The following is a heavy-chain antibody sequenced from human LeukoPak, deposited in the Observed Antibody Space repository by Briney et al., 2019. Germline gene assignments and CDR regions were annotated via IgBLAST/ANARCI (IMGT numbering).Heavy chain of an antibody. Sequence: ASVKVSCKASGYIFTDYYMHWVRQAPGQELGWMGRINPNSGGTNYAQKFQERVTITRDMSTSTAYMELSSLRSEDTAVYYCAAALGGDLDKPDYWGQGTLVTVSS. CDR2: INPNSGGT. V-gene: IGHV1-2*06. CDR1: GYIFTDYY. D-gene: IGHD4-17*01. CDR3: AAALGGDLDKPDY. J-gene: IGHJ4*02.